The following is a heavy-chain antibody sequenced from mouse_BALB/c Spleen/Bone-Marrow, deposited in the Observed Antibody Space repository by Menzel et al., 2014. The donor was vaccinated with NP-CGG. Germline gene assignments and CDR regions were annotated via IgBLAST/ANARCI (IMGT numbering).Heavy chain of an antibody. V-gene: IGHV1-82*01. CDR3: ARSDGYRVMDY. Sequence: QVQLKESGPELVKPGASVKISCKASGYAFSSSWVNWVEQRPGQGLEWIGRIYPGDGDINYNGKFKGKATLTADKSSSTAYMQLSSLTSVDSAVYFCARSDGYRVMDYWGQGTSVTVSS. D-gene: IGHD2-3*01. J-gene: IGHJ4*01. CDR2: IYPGDGDI. CDR1: GYAFSSSW.